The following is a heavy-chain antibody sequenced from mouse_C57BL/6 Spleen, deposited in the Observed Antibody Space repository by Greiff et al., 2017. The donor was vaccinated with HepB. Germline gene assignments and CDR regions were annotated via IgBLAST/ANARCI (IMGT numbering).Heavy chain of an antibody. CDR1: GYTFTDYE. Sequence: VQLQQSGAELVRPGASVTLSCKASGYTFTDYEMHWVKQTPVHGLAWIGAIDPETGGTAYNQKFKGKAILTADKSSSTAYMELRSLTSEDSAVYYCSITTVPDWYFDVWGTGTTVTVSS. D-gene: IGHD1-1*01. J-gene: IGHJ1*03. CDR3: SITTVPDWYFDV. V-gene: IGHV1-15*01. CDR2: IDPETGGT.